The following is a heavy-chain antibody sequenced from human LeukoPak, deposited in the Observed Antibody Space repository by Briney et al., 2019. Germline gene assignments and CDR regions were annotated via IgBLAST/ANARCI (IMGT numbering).Heavy chain of an antibody. CDR2: IKQDGSEK. V-gene: IGHV3-7*01. CDR3: ATDLGSSRPNF. Sequence: GWSLRLSCAASGFSFNSYWMSWVRQAPGKGLEWVASIKQDGSEKYYVDSAKGRFTISRDNAKNSLYLQMNSLRAEDTAVYYCATDLGSSRPNFWGQGTLVTVSS. J-gene: IGHJ4*02. D-gene: IGHD6-13*01. CDR1: GFSFNSYW.